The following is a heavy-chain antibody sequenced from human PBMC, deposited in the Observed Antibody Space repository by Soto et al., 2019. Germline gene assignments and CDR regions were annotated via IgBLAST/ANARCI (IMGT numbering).Heavy chain of an antibody. CDR3: ARHEAGWYFDS. Sequence: QLQLQESGPGLVKPSETLSLTCTVSRGSISSGTNYWAWIRQPPGKGLEWIANIYYSGSTFYNPYLKSRVTISLDTSKNQFSLKLRSVTAAETAVYYCARHEAGWYFDSWGQGTLVTVSS. J-gene: IGHJ4*02. V-gene: IGHV4-39*01. CDR2: IYYSGST. CDR1: RGSISSGTNY. D-gene: IGHD6-25*01.